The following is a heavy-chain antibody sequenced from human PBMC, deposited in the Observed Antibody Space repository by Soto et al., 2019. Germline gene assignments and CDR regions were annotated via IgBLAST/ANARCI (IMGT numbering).Heavy chain of an antibody. V-gene: IGHV1-46*01. Sequence: ASVRVSCKASGYTFTSYYMHWVRQAPGQGLEWMGIINPSGGSTSYAQKFQGRVTMTRDTSTSTVYMELSSLRSEDTAVYYCARDYDFWSGYYYYYYGMDVWGQGTTVTVSS. CDR2: INPSGGST. D-gene: IGHD3-3*01. CDR1: GYTFTSYY. J-gene: IGHJ6*02. CDR3: ARDYDFWSGYYYYYYGMDV.